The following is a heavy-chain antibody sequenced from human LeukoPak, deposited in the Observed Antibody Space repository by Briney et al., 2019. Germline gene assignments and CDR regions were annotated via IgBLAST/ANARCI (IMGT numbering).Heavy chain of an antibody. CDR2: INSSSSYI. D-gene: IGHD3-9*01. CDR3: AREELRYFDWLYFRDAFDI. Sequence: PGGSLRLSCAASGFTFSSYSMNWVRQAPGKGLEWVSSINSSSSYIYYADSVKGRFTISRDNAKNSLYLQMNMVRAEDTAVYYCAREELRYFDWLYFRDAFDIWGQGTMVTVSS. CDR1: GFTFSSYS. V-gene: IGHV3-21*01. J-gene: IGHJ3*02.